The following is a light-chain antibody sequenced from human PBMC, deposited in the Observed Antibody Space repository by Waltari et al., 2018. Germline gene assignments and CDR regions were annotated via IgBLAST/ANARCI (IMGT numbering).Light chain of an antibody. CDR2: ATD. CDR1: SGSLSANHR. Sequence: QTVVTQEPSLSVSPGGTVTVTCGLSSGSLSANHRSGWVQQPPGLSPRTLIYATDLRSSGFPYRFSGPILGNKAALTITGAQAEDDSDYYCMLFMGSGIYVFGTGTKVTVL. CDR3: MLFMGSGIYV. J-gene: IGLJ1*01. V-gene: IGLV8-61*01.